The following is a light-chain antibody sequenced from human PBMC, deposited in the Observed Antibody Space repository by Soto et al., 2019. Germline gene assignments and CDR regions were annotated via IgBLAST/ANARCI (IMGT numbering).Light chain of an antibody. CDR1: QTISYN. CDR3: QQYNYWPPVT. Sequence: EIVMTQSPVTLSLSPGERATLSCRASQTISYNLAWYHQKPGQAPRLLIYGASTRATGITARFSGSGSGTAYTLTISSLQSEDFAVYYWQQYNYWPPVTFGGGTRVEIK. CDR2: GAS. V-gene: IGKV3-15*01. J-gene: IGKJ4*01.